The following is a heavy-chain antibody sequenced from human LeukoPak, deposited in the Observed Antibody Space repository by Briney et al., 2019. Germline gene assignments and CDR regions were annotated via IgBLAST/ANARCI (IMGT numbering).Heavy chain of an antibody. J-gene: IGHJ4*02. D-gene: IGHD2-15*01. CDR1: GFTFSSYG. Sequence: GGSLRLSCAASGFTFSSYGMHWVRQAPGKGLEWVAVIWYDGSNNYYADSVKGRFTISRDNSKNTLYLQMNSLRAEDTDVYYCARGVAYCSGGSCHKFDYWGQGTLVTVSS. CDR2: IWYDGSNN. CDR3: ARGVAYCSGGSCHKFDY. V-gene: IGHV3-33*01.